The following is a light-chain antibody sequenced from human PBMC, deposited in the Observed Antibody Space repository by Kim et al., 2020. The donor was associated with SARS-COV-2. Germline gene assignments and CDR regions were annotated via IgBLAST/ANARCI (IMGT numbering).Light chain of an antibody. V-gene: IGKV1-12*01. J-gene: IGKJ2*01. CDR2: AAS. Sequence: DIQMTQSPSSLSASVGDRVTITCRASQAISNWLAWYQQKPGKAPNLLIYAASSLQSGVPSRFSGSGSGTEFTLTISSLQPDDFATYYCQQEYSSPYTFGQGTKLEI. CDR3: QQEYSSPYT. CDR1: QAISNW.